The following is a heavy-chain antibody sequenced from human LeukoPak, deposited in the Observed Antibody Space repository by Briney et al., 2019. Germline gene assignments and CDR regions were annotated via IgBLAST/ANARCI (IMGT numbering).Heavy chain of an antibody. Sequence: GGSLRLSCAASGFTFSNAWMSWVRQAPGKGLEWVGRIKSKTDGGTTDYAAPVKGRFTISRDDSKNTLYLQMNSLKTEDTAVYYCTIDYGDYPRVDYWGQGTLVTVSS. J-gene: IGHJ4*02. CDR3: TIDYGDYPRVDY. D-gene: IGHD4-17*01. V-gene: IGHV3-15*01. CDR2: IKSKTDGGTT. CDR1: GFTFSNAW.